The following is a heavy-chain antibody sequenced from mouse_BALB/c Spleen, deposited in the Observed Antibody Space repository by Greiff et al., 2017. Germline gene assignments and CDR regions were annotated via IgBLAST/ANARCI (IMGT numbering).Heavy chain of an antibody. J-gene: IGHJ1*01. CDR2: IWSGGST. Sequence: QVQLKQSGPGLVQPSQSLSITCTVSGFSLTSYGVHWVRQSPGKGLEWLGVIWSGGSTDYNAAFISRLSISKDNSKSQVFFKMNSLQANDTAIYYCASYYGWYFDVWGAGTTVTVSS. CDR1: GFSLTSYG. CDR3: ASYYGWYFDV. V-gene: IGHV2-2*02. D-gene: IGHD2-1*01.